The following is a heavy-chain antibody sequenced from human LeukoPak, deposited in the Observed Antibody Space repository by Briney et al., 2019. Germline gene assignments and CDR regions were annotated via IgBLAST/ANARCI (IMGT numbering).Heavy chain of an antibody. Sequence: AGGSLRLSCAASGFTFSSYSMSWVRQAPGKGLEWVSYISSSSSTIYYADSVKGRFTISRDNAKNSLYLQMNSLRAEDTAVYYCARDFRYVGASHWGQGTLVTVSP. D-gene: IGHD1-26*01. V-gene: IGHV3-48*01. J-gene: IGHJ4*02. CDR1: GFTFSSYS. CDR3: ARDFRYVGASH. CDR2: ISSSSSTI.